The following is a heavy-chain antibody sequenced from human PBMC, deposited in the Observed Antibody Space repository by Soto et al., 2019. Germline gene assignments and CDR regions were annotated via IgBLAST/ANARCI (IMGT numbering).Heavy chain of an antibody. J-gene: IGHJ6*03. Sequence: ESGGGLVKPGGSLRLSCAASGFTFSDYYMSWIRQAPGKGLEWVSYISSSGSTIYYADSVKGRFTISRDNAKNSLYLQMNSLRAEDTAVYYCARDGIVVVPAAMTRYYYYYMDVWGKGTTVTVSS. D-gene: IGHD2-2*01. V-gene: IGHV3-11*01. CDR3: ARDGIVVVPAAMTRYYYYYMDV. CDR2: ISSSGSTI. CDR1: GFTFSDYY.